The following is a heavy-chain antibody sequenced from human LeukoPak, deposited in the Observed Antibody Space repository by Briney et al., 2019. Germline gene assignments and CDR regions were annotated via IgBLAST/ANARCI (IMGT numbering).Heavy chain of an antibody. Sequence: SETLSLTCAVYGGSFSDSYWNWIRQPPGKGLEWIGEVNHSGSTNYNPSLKSRVTISVDTSKNQFPLKLTSVTAADTAVYYCAKGVSSSIYYFDYWGQGTLVTVSS. CDR3: AKGVSSSIYYFDY. D-gene: IGHD6-6*01. CDR2: VNHSGST. CDR1: GGSFSDSY. J-gene: IGHJ4*02. V-gene: IGHV4-34*01.